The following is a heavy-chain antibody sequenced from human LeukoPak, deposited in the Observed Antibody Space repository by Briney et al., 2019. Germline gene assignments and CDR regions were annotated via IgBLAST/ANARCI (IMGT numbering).Heavy chain of an antibody. D-gene: IGHD3-10*01. CDR3: ARVVWFGDLELYYFDY. V-gene: IGHV1-2*02. CDR1: GYTFTSYG. J-gene: IGHJ4*02. Sequence: ASVKVSCKASGYTFTSYGISWVRQAPGQGLEWMGWINPNSGGTNYAQKFQGRVTMTRDTSISTAYMELSRLRSDDTAVYYCARVVWFGDLELYYFDYWGQGTLVTVSS. CDR2: INPNSGGT.